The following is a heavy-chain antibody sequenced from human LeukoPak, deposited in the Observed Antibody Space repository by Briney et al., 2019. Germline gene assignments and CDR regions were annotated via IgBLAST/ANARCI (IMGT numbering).Heavy chain of an antibody. Sequence: GGSLRLSCAASGFTFSSYSMNWVRQAPGKGLEGVSYISGSSSTIFYADSVNGRFTNSRDNPKNSLYLQINTLRAEDTAVYYCARDGVDIVVVPAAIGGDNWFDPWGQGTLVTVSS. V-gene: IGHV3-48*04. CDR2: ISGSSSTI. D-gene: IGHD2-2*02. CDR3: ARDGVDIVVVPAAIGGDNWFDP. J-gene: IGHJ5*02. CDR1: GFTFSSYS.